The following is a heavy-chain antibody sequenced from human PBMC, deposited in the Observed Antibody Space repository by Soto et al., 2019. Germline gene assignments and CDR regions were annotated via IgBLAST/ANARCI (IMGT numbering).Heavy chain of an antibody. CDR3: ARDHPAAAGTSGWFDP. CDR2: INPNSGGT. CDR1: GYTFTGYY. D-gene: IGHD6-13*01. V-gene: IGHV1-2*04. J-gene: IGHJ5*02. Sequence: ASVKVSCKASGYTFTGYYMHWVRQAPGQGLEGMGWINPNSGGTNYEQKFQGWVTMTRDPSIGTAYMELSRLRSDDTAVYYCARDHPAAAGTSGWFDPWGQGTLVTVSS.